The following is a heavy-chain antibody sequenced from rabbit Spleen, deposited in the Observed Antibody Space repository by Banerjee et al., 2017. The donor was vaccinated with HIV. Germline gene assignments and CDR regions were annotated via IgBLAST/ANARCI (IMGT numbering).Heavy chain of an antibody. CDR2: IGTGSSGST. CDR1: GFDFSSNA. Sequence: QEQLVESGGGLVKPGGTLTLTCKASGFDFSSNAINWVRQAPGKGLEWIACIGTGSSGSTYYASWAKGRFTISKTSSTTVTLQMTSLTAADTATYFCARDLVGVIGWNFYLWGQGTLVTVS. J-gene: IGHJ4*01. V-gene: IGHV1S45*01. CDR3: ARDLVGVIGWNFYL. D-gene: IGHD1-1*01.